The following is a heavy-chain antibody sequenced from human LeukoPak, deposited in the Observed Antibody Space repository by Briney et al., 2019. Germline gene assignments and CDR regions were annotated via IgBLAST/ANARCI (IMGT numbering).Heavy chain of an antibody. CDR3: ARVSSSWYYMDV. CDR2: IYYSGSI. CDR1: GGSISSGDYY. Sequence: SETLSLTCTVSGGSISSGDYYWSWIRQPPGKVLEWIGYIYYSGSIYYNPSLKSRVTISVDTSKNQFSLKLSSVTAADTAVYYCARVSSSWYYMDVWGKGTTVTVSS. J-gene: IGHJ6*03. D-gene: IGHD6-13*01. V-gene: IGHV4-30-4*01.